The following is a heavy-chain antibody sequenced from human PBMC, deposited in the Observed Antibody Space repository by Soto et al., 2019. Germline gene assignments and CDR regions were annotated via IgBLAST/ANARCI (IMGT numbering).Heavy chain of an antibody. D-gene: IGHD3-22*01. CDR1: GGTFSSYA. Sequence: QVQLVQSGAEVKKPGSSVKVSCKASGGTFSSYAISWVRQAPGQGLEWMGGIIPIFGTANYAQKFQGRVTITADESRSTAYMELSSLRSEDTAVYYCASLSMMAAGTHWYFDLWGRGTLVTVSS. CDR2: IIPIFGTA. CDR3: ASLSMMAAGTHWYFDL. V-gene: IGHV1-69*12. J-gene: IGHJ2*01.